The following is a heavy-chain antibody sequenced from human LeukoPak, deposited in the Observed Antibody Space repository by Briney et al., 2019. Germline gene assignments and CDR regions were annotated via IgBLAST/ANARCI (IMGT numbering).Heavy chain of an antibody. CDR2: FDPEDGET. CDR1: GYTLTELS. CDR3: ATLTGIPKRGGVSDY. D-gene: IGHD1-20*01. Sequence: ASVKVSCKVSGYTLTELSMHWVRQAPGKGLEWMGGFDPEDGETIYAQKFQGRVTMTEDTSTDTAYMELSSLRSEDTAVYYCATLTGIPKRGGVSDYWSQGTLVTVSS. V-gene: IGHV1-24*01. J-gene: IGHJ4*02.